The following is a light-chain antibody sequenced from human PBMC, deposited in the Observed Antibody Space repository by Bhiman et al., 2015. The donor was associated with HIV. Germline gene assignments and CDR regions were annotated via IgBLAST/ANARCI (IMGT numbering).Light chain of an antibody. CDR2: ENT. V-gene: IGLV1-51*02. CDR3: QSYDNSLRGGV. CDR1: SSNIGNNY. J-gene: IGLJ3*02. Sequence: QSVLTQPPSVSAAPGQKVTISCSGSSSNIGNNYVAWYQQLPGTAPKLLVYENTNRPSGIPDRFSGSKSGNSASLAITGLQAEDEADYYCQSYDNSLRGGVFGGGTKLTVL.